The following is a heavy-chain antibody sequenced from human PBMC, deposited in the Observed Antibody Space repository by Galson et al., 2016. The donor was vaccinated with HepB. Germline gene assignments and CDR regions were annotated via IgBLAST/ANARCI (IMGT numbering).Heavy chain of an antibody. CDR1: GYAFSDYY. D-gene: IGHD3-22*01. J-gene: IGHJ4*02. V-gene: IGHV1-2*02. CDR2: INTNRGAT. Sequence: SVKVSCKASGYAFSDYYLHWVRQAPGLGLEWMGWINTNRGATIYAQKFQDGVTMTRDTSINTAYMELSGLRSDDTAVYYCARDDNYDTIDFWGQGTLVTVSS. CDR3: ARDDNYDTIDF.